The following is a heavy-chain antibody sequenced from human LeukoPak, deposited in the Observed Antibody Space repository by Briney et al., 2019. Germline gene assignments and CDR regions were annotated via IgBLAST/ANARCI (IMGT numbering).Heavy chain of an antibody. D-gene: IGHD1-26*01. J-gene: IGHJ5*02. Sequence: PSQTLSLTCTVSGGSISSGDYYWSWIRQPPGKGLEWTGYIYYSGSTYYNPSLKGRVTISVDTSKNQFSLKLSSVTAADTAVYYCARDGSGSYNWFDPWGQGTLVTVSS. CDR2: IYYSGST. CDR1: GGSISSGDYY. V-gene: IGHV4-30-4*01. CDR3: ARDGSGSYNWFDP.